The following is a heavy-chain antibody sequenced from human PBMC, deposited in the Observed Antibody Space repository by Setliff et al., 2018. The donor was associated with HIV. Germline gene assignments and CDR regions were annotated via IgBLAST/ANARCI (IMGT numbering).Heavy chain of an antibody. J-gene: IGHJ4*02. D-gene: IGHD3-22*01. V-gene: IGHV3-7*01. CDR3: AGSRGYFVKAE. CDR1: GFTSGYTFSNYW. Sequence: GGSLRLSCAASGFTSGYTFSNYWMSWVRQAPGKGLEWVANINQNGREKYYVASVKGRCTISRDNAKDSLYLQMNSLRGEDTAVYYCAGSRGYFVKAEWGQGTLGTVSS. CDR2: INQNGREK.